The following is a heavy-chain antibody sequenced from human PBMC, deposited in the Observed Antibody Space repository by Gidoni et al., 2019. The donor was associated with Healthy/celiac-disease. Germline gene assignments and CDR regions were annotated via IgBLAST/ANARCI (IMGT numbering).Heavy chain of an antibody. CDR3: TTRAYSSSWYRKGDY. D-gene: IGHD6-13*01. J-gene: IGHJ4*02. CDR1: GFTFSNAW. V-gene: IGHV3-15*01. CDR2: IKSKTDGGTT. Sequence: EVQLVESGGGLVKPGGSLRLSCAASGFTFSNAWMSWVRQAPGKGLEWVGRIKSKTDGGTTDYAAPVKGRFTISRDDSKNTLYLQMNSLKTEDTAVYYCTTRAYSSSWYRKGDYWGQGTLVTVSS.